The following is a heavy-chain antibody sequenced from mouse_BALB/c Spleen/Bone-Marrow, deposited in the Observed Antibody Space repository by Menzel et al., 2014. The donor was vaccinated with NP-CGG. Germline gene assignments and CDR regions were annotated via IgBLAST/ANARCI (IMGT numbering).Heavy chain of an antibody. D-gene: IGHD2-14*01. CDR1: GFNIKDTY. CDR3: ASYRYARYFDV. J-gene: IGHJ1*01. V-gene: IGHV14-3*02. Sequence: VQLQQSGAELVKPGASVKLSCTASGFNIKDTYMHWVKQRPEQGLEWIGRIDPANGNTKYDPKFQGKATITADTSSNTAYLQLSSLTPEDTAVYYCASYRYARYFDVWGAGTTVTVSS. CDR2: IDPANGNT.